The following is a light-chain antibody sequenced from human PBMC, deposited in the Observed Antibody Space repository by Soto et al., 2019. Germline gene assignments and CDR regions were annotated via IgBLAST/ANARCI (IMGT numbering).Light chain of an antibody. CDR2: AAS. CDR1: QDIRNF. V-gene: IGKV1-16*02. J-gene: IGKJ2*01. Sequence: DLQMTQSPSSLSASVGDRVTITCRASQDIRNFLAWFQQKPGKAPKSLIYAASLLQSGVPSKFSGSGSGTDFTLTISSLQPEDFASYYCQQYKTYPYTFGQGTKLEIK. CDR3: QQYKTYPYT.